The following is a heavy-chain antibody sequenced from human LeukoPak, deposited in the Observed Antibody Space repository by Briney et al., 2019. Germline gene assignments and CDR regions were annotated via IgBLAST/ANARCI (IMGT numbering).Heavy chain of an antibody. CDR3: ARHYGP. CDR1: GFTVRNNY. V-gene: IGHV4-39*01. CDR2: IYDSGST. J-gene: IGHJ5*02. Sequence: GSLRLSCAASGFTVRNNYMSWIRQPPGKGLEWIGSIYDSGSTYYNPSLKSRVTISVDTSKNQFSLKLNSVTAADTAVYYCARHYGPWGQGTLVTVSS. D-gene: IGHD3-10*01.